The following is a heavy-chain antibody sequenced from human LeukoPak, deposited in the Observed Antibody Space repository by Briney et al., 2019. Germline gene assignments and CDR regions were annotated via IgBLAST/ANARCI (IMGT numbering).Heavy chain of an antibody. J-gene: IGHJ4*02. D-gene: IGHD2-15*01. CDR3: AKSRSGGSWYYFDY. CDR2: ISGSGGST. CDR1: GSIFSNYA. V-gene: IGHV3-23*01. Sequence: GGSLRLSCAASGSIFSNYAMRWVRQAPGKGLEWVSAISGSGGSTYYADSVKGRFTISRDNSKNTLYLQMNSLRAEDTAVYYCAKSRSGGSWYYFDYWGQGTLVTVSS.